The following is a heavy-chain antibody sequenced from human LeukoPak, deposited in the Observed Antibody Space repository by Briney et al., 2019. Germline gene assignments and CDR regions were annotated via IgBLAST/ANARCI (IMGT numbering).Heavy chain of an antibody. CDR3: AKDPRYCSGGSCYSGYSYGTPPGY. D-gene: IGHD2-15*01. Sequence: PGGSLRLSCAASGFTFSSYSMNWVRQAPGKGLEWVSSISSSSSYIYYADSVKGRFTISRDNAKNSLYLQMNSLRAEDTAVYYCAKDPRYCSGGSCYSGYSYGTPPGYWGQGTLVTVSS. V-gene: IGHV3-21*04. J-gene: IGHJ4*02. CDR1: GFTFSSYS. CDR2: ISSSSSYI.